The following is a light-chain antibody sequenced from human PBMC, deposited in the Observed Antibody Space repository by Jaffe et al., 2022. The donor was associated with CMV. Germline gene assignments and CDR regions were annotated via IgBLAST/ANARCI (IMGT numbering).Light chain of an antibody. CDR1: QAISSY. Sequence: IQLTQSPSSLSASVGDRVIITCRASQAISSYLAWYQQKPGKAPKLLIYAASTLQSGVPSRFSGSGSGTDFTLTISSLQPEDFATYYCQQLNSYPPFTFGPGTKVDIK. CDR3: QQLNSYPPFT. J-gene: IGKJ3*01. V-gene: IGKV1-9*01. CDR2: AAS.